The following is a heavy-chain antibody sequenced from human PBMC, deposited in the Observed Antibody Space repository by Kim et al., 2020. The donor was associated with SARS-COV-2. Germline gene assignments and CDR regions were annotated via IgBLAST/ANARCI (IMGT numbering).Heavy chain of an antibody. Sequence: GGSLRLSCAASEFIFSSYWMSWVRQAPGKGLEWVANIKENGSQKYYVDSVNGRFIISRDNVENTLYLQMNSLRAEDTAVYYCLRDLLVYWGQGSLVTTSS. J-gene: IGHJ4*02. CDR1: EFIFSSYW. CDR3: LRDLLVY. V-gene: IGHV3-7*01. CDR2: IKENGSQK.